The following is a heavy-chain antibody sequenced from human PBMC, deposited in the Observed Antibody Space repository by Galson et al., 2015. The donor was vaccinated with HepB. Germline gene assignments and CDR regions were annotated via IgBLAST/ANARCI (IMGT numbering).Heavy chain of an antibody. J-gene: IGHJ6*02. CDR3: TRASSSDFLHYYYYGMDV. CDR1: GFTFGDYA. CDR2: IRSKAYGGTT. Sequence: SLRLSCATSGFTFGDYAMSWFRQAPGKGLEWVGFIRSKAYGGTTEYAASVKGRFTISRNDSKSIAYLQMNSLKTVDTAVYYCTRASSSDFLHYYYYGMDVWGRGTLVTVSS. V-gene: IGHV3-49*03. D-gene: IGHD3-3*01.